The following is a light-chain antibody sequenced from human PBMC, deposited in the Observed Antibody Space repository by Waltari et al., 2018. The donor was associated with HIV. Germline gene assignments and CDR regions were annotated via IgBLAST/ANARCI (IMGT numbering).Light chain of an antibody. CDR2: ASS. CDR1: QSVSSTA. Sequence: EVAVTQSPGTLSLSPGEGATLSCRASQSVSSTALGWYQHKPGQAPRLLLYASSTRATGATWRCSGTGSGSDFTLTISRLEHEDCAVYYCFLNGYSPRWTFGPGTKV. J-gene: IGKJ3*01. CDR3: FLNGYSPRWT. V-gene: IGKV3-20*01.